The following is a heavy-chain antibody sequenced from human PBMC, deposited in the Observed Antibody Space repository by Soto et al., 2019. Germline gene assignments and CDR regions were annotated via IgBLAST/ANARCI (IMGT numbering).Heavy chain of an antibody. CDR2: IIPIFGTA. CDR3: ASVYPSRTTGMKKGSSGYYLVFDP. CDR1: GGTFRSYA. V-gene: IGHV1-69*13. D-gene: IGHD3-22*01. Sequence: SVKVSCKASGGTFRSYAVSWVRQATGQGLEWMGGIIPIFGTANYAQKFQGRVTITADESTSTAYMELSSLRSEDTAVYYCASVYPSRTTGMKKGSSGYYLVFDPLGQGTLVTVSS. J-gene: IGHJ5*02.